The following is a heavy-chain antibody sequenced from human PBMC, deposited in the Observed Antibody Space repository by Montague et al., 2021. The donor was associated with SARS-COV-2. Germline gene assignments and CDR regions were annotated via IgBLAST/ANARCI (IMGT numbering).Heavy chain of an antibody. V-gene: IGHV3-30*18. J-gene: IGHJ4*02. CDR3: AKDWWIKIAAPEYFDY. D-gene: IGHD6-25*01. CDR2: ISYDGSNK. Sequence: SLRLSCAASGFTFSNYGIHWVRQAPGKGLEWVAVISYDGSNKYYADSVKGRFTISRDNSKITLYLQMNSLRTEDTAVYYCAKDWWIKIAAPEYFDYWGQGTLVTVSS. CDR1: GFTFSNYG.